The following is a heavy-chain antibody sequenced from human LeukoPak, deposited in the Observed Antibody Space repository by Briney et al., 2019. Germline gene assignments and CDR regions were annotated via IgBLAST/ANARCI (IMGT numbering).Heavy chain of an antibody. V-gene: IGHV4-34*01. CDR3: ATRDYYDSSGYYDDAFDI. J-gene: IGHJ3*02. CDR1: GGSFSGYY. D-gene: IGHD3-22*01. CDR2: INHSGST. Sequence: SETLSLTCAVYGGSFSGYYWSWIRQPPGKGLEWIGEINHSGSTNYNPSLKSRVTISVDTSKNQFSLKLSSVTAADTAVYYCATRDYYDSSGYYDDAFDIWGQGTMVTVSS.